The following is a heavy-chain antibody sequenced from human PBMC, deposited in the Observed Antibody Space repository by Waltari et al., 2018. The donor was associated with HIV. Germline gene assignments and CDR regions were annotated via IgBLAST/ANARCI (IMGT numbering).Heavy chain of an antibody. D-gene: IGHD3-16*01. CDR1: GYRFTTYA. Sequence: QVQLVQSGAEGKKPGASVKVSCKASGYRFTTYAMHWVRQAPGQRLQWMGWINAGNGNTESSQKFQGRVTISRDTSANTAYMELSSLRSEDTAVYYCARTTIYWGPFDYWGQGSLVTVSS. V-gene: IGHV1-3*01. J-gene: IGHJ4*02. CDR2: INAGNGNT. CDR3: ARTTIYWGPFDY.